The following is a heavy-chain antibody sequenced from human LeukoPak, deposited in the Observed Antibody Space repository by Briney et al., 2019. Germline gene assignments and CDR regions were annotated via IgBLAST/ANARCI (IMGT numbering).Heavy chain of an antibody. V-gene: IGHV1-2*02. D-gene: IGHD2-2*01. CDR1: GYTFTGYY. CDR2: INPNSGGT. Sequence: ASVKVSCKASGYTFTGYYMHWVRQAPGQGLEWMGWINPNSGGTNYAQKFQDRVTMTRDTSISTAYMELSRLRSDDTAVYYCAGRYCSSTSCYPAAFDIWGQGTMVTVSS. J-gene: IGHJ3*02. CDR3: AGRYCSSTSCYPAAFDI.